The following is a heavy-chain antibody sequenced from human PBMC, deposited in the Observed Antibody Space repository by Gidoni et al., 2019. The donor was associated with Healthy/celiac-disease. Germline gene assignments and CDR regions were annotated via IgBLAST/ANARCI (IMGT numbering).Heavy chain of an antibody. CDR3: AKDEGRYDFWSGYWEFDY. CDR2: ISGSGGST. V-gene: IGHV3-23*01. D-gene: IGHD3-3*01. J-gene: IGHJ4*02. CDR1: GFTFSRHA. Sequence: EVQLLESGGGLVQPGGSLRLSCAASGFTFSRHAMSWVRQATGKGLEWVSAISGSGGSTYYADSVKGRFTISRDNSKNTLYLQMNSLRAEDTAVYYCAKDEGRYDFWSGYWEFDYWGQGTLVTVSS.